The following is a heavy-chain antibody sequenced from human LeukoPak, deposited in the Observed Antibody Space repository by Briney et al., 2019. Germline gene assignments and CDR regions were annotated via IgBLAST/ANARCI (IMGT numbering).Heavy chain of an antibody. V-gene: IGHV1-18*01. CDR2: ISAYSGDT. Sequence: GASVKVSCKASGYTFNNYGFTWVRQAPGQGLEWMGWISAYSGDTKYAQKFQGRVTMTTDTPTTTTYMELRSLRSDDTAVHYCVRNREVRGVRTNYYYYYMDVWGKGTTVTVSS. CDR1: GYTFNNYG. J-gene: IGHJ6*03. D-gene: IGHD3-10*01. CDR3: VRNREVRGVRTNYYYYYMDV.